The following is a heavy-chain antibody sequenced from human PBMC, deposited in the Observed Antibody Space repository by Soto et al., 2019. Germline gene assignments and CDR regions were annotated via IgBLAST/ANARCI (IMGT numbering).Heavy chain of an antibody. CDR1: GFIFSEYQ. V-gene: IGHV3-21*01. CDR2: ISSSSSYI. D-gene: IGHD4-17*01. CDR3: ARDTAGFGMDV. J-gene: IGHJ6*02. Sequence: GGSLRLSCVVSGFIFSEYQFNWVRQAPGKGLEWVSSISSSSSYIYYADSVKGRFTISRDNAKNSLYLQMNSLRAEDTAVYYCARDTAGFGMDVWGQGTTVTV.